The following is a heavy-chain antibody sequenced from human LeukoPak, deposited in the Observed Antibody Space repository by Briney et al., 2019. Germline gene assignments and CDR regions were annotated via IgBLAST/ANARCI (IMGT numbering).Heavy chain of an antibody. V-gene: IGHV3-11*04. CDR3: ARDHSSSWNYFDY. J-gene: IGHJ4*02. CDR2: ISSSATTI. CDR1: GFTFSDYY. Sequence: PGGSLRLSCAASGFTFSDYYMNWIRQAPGKGLEWVSYISSSATTIYYADSVKGRFTISRDNAKKSLYLQMNSLRAEDTAVYYCARDHSSSWNYFDYWAREPWSPSPQ. D-gene: IGHD6-13*01.